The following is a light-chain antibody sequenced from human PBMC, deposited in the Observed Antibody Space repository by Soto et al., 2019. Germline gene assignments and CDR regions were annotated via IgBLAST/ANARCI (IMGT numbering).Light chain of an antibody. J-gene: IGKJ4*01. CDR3: QWYNTC. Sequence: DIVVTRSPSALSASIGERVTITCRASQSISRLLAWYQQKPGKAPKVLIYDASNLGSGVPSRFSGSGSGTEFTLTISSLQPDDFATYYCQWYNTCFGGGTKV. V-gene: IGKV1-5*01. CDR1: QSISRL. CDR2: DAS.